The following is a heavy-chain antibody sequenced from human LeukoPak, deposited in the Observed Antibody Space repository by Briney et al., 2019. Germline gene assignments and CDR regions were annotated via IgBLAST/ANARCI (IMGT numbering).Heavy chain of an antibody. V-gene: IGHV4-59*01. Sequence: SETLSLTFTVSGGSISSYYCNWIRQPPGKGVEWIGHIYYSGTTNYNPSLKSRVSISLDTSMNQFSLKLTSVTAADTALYYCARDRYMDVWGKGTTVTVSS. J-gene: IGHJ6*03. CDR1: GGSISSYY. CDR3: ARDRYMDV. CDR2: IYYSGTT.